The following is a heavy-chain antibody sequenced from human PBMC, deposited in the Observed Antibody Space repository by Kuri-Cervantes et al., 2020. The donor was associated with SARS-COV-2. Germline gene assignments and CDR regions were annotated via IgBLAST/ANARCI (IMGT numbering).Heavy chain of an antibody. CDR2: ISSSGSTI. J-gene: IGHJ3*02. D-gene: IGHD6-25*01. V-gene: IGHV3-48*03. Sequence: GGSLRLSCAASGFTFSSYEMNWVRQAPGKGLEWVSYISSSGSTIYYADFVKGRFTISRDNAKNSLYLQMNSLRAEDTAVYYCARARLDAFDIWGQGTMVTVSS. CDR1: GFTFSSYE. CDR3: ARARLDAFDI.